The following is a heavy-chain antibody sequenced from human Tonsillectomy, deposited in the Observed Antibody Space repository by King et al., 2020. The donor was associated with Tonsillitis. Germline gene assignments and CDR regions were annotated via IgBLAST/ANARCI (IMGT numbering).Heavy chain of an antibody. D-gene: IGHD3-9*01. Sequence: VQLVESGGGVVQPGRSLRLSCEGSGFTFSTYGLHWVRQAPGKGLEWMAVLSYDEKNKYYADSVKGRFTISRDNSKNTLYLQMNSLRTEDTAVYYCASGTPPNYNILTGFHNYGMDVWGRGTTVTVSS. J-gene: IGHJ6*02. CDR1: GFTFSTYG. CDR3: ASGTPPNYNILTGFHNYGMDV. CDR2: LSYDEKNK. V-gene: IGHV3-30*19.